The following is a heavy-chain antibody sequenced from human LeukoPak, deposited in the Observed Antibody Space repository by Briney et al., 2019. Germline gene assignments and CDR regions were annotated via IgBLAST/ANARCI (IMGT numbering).Heavy chain of an antibody. CDR1: GLTVNSKY. Sequence: GGSLRLSCAASGLTVNSKYMSWVRQAPGKGLEWVSIIYSGGSTSYADSVKGRFTISRDNAKNRLYVQMNSLRVEDTAVYYCATGSGLWSPDYWGQGTLVTVSS. D-gene: IGHD5-18*01. V-gene: IGHV3-53*01. J-gene: IGHJ4*02. CDR2: IYSGGST. CDR3: ATGSGLWSPDY.